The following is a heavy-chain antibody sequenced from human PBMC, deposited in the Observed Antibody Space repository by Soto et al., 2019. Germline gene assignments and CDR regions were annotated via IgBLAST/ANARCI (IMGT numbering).Heavy chain of an antibody. CDR2: ISAYNGNT. CDR3: ASDPPLHSL. D-gene: IGHD4-4*01. CDR1: GYTFTSYG. J-gene: IGHJ1*01. Sequence: ASVTVSRKASGYTFTSYGISWVRQAPGQGLEWMGWISAYNGNTNYAQKLQGRVTMTTDTSTSTAYMELRSMRSDDTVLYYYASDPPLHSLCGQGSLVPGSS. V-gene: IGHV1-18*01.